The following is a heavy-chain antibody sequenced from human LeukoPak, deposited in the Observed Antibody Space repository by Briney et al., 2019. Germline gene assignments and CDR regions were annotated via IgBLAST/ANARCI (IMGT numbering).Heavy chain of an antibody. CDR1: GYTFTGYY. CDR3: ACSGGSWIAYATRFDY. CDR2: INPNSGGT. Sequence: ASVKVSCKASGYTFTGYYMHWVRQAPGQGLEWMGWINPNSGGTNYAQKFQGRVTMTRDTSISTAYMELSRLRSDDTAVYYCACSGGSWIAYATRFDYWGQGTLVTVSS. J-gene: IGHJ4*02. D-gene: IGHD2-15*01. V-gene: IGHV1-2*02.